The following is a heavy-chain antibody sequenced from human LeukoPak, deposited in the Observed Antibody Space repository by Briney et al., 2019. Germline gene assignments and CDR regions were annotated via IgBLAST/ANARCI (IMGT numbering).Heavy chain of an antibody. CDR3: YVAAGQFDY. CDR1: GFTFNNYG. D-gene: IGHD6-13*01. Sequence: GGSLRLSCAASGFTFNNYGMHWVRQAPGKGLEWVAFIRYNGNNQYYADSVKGRFTISRDNSKNTLYLQMNSLRAEDTAVYYCYVAAGQFDYWGQGTLVTVSS. V-gene: IGHV3-30*02. J-gene: IGHJ4*02. CDR2: IRYNGNNQ.